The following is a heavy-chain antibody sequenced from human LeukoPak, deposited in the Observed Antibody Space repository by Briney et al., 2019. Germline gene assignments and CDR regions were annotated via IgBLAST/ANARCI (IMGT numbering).Heavy chain of an antibody. CDR2: IYHSGST. CDR3: ASPRTGYYIDY. D-gene: IGHD3/OR15-3a*01. V-gene: IGHV4-38-2*01. Sequence: PSETLSLTCVVSGYSISSGYYWGWIRQPPGKGLEWIGSIYHSGSTYYNPSLKSRVTISVDTSKNQFSLKLSSVTAADTAVYYCASPRTGYYIDYWGQGTLVTVSS. CDR1: GYSISSGYY. J-gene: IGHJ4*02.